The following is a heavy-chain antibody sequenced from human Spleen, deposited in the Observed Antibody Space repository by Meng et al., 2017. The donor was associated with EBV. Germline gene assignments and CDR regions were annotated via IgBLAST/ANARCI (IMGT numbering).Heavy chain of an antibody. V-gene: IGHV1-24*01. Sequence: QVQVVQSGAEVKKPGASMKVSGKVSGHTLTELSIHWVRQAPGKGLEWMGGFDPEDGETLYAQKFQGRLTMTEDTSTDTAYMELSSLRSEDTAVYYCATTQGLANWFDPWGQGTLVTVSS. CDR1: GHTLTELS. CDR2: FDPEDGET. J-gene: IGHJ5*02. CDR3: ATTQGLANWFDP. D-gene: IGHD6-19*01.